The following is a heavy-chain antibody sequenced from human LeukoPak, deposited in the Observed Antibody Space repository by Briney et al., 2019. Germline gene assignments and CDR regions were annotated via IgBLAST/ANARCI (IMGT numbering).Heavy chain of an antibody. D-gene: IGHD3-10*01. J-gene: IGHJ4*02. Sequence: KTSETLSLTCTVSGGSISSGGYYWSWIRQHPGKGLEWIGYIYYSGSTNYNPSLKSRVTISVDTSKNQFSLKLSSVTAADTAVYYCAGGDYYGSGSYIFDYWGQGTLVTVSS. V-gene: IGHV4-61*08. CDR2: IYYSGST. CDR1: GGSISSGGYY. CDR3: AGGDYYGSGSYIFDY.